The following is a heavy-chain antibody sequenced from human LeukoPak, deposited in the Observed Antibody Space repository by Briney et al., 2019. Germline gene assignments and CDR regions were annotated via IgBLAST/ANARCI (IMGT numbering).Heavy chain of an antibody. CDR3: ARRDFDWLFDY. CDR1: GGSFSGYY. Sequence: PSETLSLTCAVYGGSFSGYYWSWIRQPPGKGLEWIGEINHSGSTNYNPSLKSRVTISVDTSKNQFSLKLSSVTAADTAVYYCARRDFDWLFDYWGQGTLVTVSS. J-gene: IGHJ4*02. CDR2: INHSGST. D-gene: IGHD3-9*01. V-gene: IGHV4-34*01.